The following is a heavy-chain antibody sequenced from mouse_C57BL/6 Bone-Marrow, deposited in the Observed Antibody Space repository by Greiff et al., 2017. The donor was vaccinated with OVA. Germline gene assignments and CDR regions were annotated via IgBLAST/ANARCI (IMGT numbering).Heavy chain of an antibody. Sequence: QQSCKASGYTFTSYWMHWVKQRPGQGLEWIGEIDPSDSYTNYNQKFKGKSTLTVDKSSSTAYMQLSSLTSEDSAVYYCARRGYDGYFDYWGQGTTLTVSS. J-gene: IGHJ2*01. CDR1: GYTFTSYW. CDR2: IDPSDSYT. D-gene: IGHD2-14*01. V-gene: IGHV1-69*01. CDR3: ARRGYDGYFDY.